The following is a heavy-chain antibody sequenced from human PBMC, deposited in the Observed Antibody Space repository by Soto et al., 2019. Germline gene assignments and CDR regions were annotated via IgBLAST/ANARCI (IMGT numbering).Heavy chain of an antibody. CDR3: ARQPYDFWSGYSHVNWFDP. CDR1: GGSISSSSYY. V-gene: IGHV4-39*01. Sequence: SETLSLTCTVSGGSISSSSYYWGWIRQPPGKGLEWIGSIYYSGSTYYNPSLKSRVTISVDTSKNQFSLKLSSVTAADTAVYYCARQPYDFWSGYSHVNWFDPWGQGTLVTVSS. D-gene: IGHD3-3*01. CDR2: IYYSGST. J-gene: IGHJ5*02.